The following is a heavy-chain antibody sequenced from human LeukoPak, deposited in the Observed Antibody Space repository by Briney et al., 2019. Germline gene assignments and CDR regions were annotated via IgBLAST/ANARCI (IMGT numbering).Heavy chain of an antibody. J-gene: IGHJ4*02. CDR3: ARVMGSGSYYLFDY. V-gene: IGHV1-69*05. D-gene: IGHD1-26*01. Sequence: SVKLSCKASGGTFSSYAISWVRQAPGQGLEWMGGIIPIFGTANYAPKFQGRVTITTEETTSTAYLELSSLRSEDTAVYYCARVMGSGSYYLFDYWGQGTLVTVSS. CDR1: GGTFSSYA. CDR2: IIPIFGTA.